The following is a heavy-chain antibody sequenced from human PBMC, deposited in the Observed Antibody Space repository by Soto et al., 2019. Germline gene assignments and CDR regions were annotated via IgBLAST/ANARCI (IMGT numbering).Heavy chain of an antibody. V-gene: IGHV4-34*01. CDR2: IKHSGST. J-gene: IGHJ6*03. CDR3: ARGSGSIAAAGIVYYCYYMDV. CDR1: GGSFSGYY. Sequence: QVQLQQWGAGLLKPSETLSLTCAVYGGSFSGYYWSWIRQPPGKGLEWIGEIKHSGSTNYNPSLKSGVTISVETSKNPFSLKLSSVTAADTAVYYCARGSGSIAAAGIVYYCYYMDVWGKGTTVTVSS. D-gene: IGHD6-13*01.